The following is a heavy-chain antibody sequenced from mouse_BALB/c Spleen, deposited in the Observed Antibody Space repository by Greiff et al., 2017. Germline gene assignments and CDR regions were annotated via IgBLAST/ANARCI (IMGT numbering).Heavy chain of an antibody. CDR1: GFTFSSFG. Sequence: EVMLVESGGGLVQPGGSRKLSCAASGFTFSSFGMHWVRQAPEKGLEWVAYISSGSSTIYYADTVKGRFTISRDNPKNTLFLQMTSLRSEGTAMYYCARPYYGNFYYAMDYWGQGTSVTVSS. CDR2: ISSGSSTI. J-gene: IGHJ4*01. CDR3: ARPYYGNFYYAMDY. D-gene: IGHD2-10*01. V-gene: IGHV5-17*02.